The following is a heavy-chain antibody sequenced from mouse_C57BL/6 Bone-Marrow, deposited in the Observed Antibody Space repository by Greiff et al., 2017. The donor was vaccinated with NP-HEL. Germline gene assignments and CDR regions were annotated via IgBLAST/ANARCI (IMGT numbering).Heavy chain of an antibody. J-gene: IGHJ3*01. V-gene: IGHV10-1*01. Sequence: DVKLVESGGGLVQPKGSLTLSCVASGFSFNTYAMNWVRQAPGQGLVWVARIRSKSNNYATYYADSVKDRFTISKDDSESMRYLKMNNLKTEDTAMYYCVWFAYWGQGTLVTVSA. CDR3: VWFAY. CDR1: GFSFNTYA. CDR2: IRSKSNNYAT.